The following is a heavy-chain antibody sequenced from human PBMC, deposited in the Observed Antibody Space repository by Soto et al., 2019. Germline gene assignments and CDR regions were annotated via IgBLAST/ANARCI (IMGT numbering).Heavy chain of an antibody. CDR2: IKSKTDGGTT. J-gene: IGHJ6*02. CDR3: TTVDCSSTSCYNPYGMDV. V-gene: IGHV3-15*01. CDR1: GLTLSNAW. D-gene: IGHD2-2*02. Sequence: GGSLRLSCAASGLTLSNAWMSWVRQAPGKGLEWVGRIKSKTDGGTTDYAAPVKGRFTISRDDSKNTLYLQMNSLKTEDTAVYYCTTVDCSSTSCYNPYGMDVWGQGTTVTVSS.